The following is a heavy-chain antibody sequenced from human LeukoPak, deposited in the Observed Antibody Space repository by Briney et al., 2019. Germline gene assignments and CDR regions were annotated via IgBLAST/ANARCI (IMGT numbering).Heavy chain of an antibody. CDR3: ARVGLFGDSFFDY. V-gene: IGHV4-30-4*07. J-gene: IGHJ4*02. CDR1: GGSISSGGYF. Sequence: TLSLTCAVSGGSISSGGYFWSWIRQPPGKGLEWIGYIYYSGSTYYNPSLKSRVTISVDTSKNQFSLKLSSVTAADTAVYYCARVGLFGDSFFDYWGQGTLVTVSS. CDR2: IYYSGST. D-gene: IGHD4-17*01.